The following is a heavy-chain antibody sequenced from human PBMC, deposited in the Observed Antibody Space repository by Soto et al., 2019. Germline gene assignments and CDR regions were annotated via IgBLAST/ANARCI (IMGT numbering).Heavy chain of an antibody. J-gene: IGHJ5*02. CDR3: ASCTDMCSSSWYRNWFDP. V-gene: IGHV1-69*01. CDR2: VIPIFGTA. CDR1: GGTFSSYA. D-gene: IGHD6-13*01. Sequence: QVQLVQSGAEVKKPGSSVKVSCKASGGTFSSYAISWVRQAPGQGLEWMGGVIPIFGTANYAQKFQGRVTITADESTSTAYMELRSLRSEDTAVYYCASCTDMCSSSWYRNWFDPWGQGTLVTVSS.